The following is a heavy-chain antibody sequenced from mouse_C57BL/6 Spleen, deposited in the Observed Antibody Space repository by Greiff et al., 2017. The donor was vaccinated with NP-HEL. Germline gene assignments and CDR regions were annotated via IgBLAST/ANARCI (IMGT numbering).Heavy chain of an antibody. V-gene: IGHV1-63*01. Sequence: QVQLQQSGAELVRPGTSVKMSCKASGYTFTNYWIGWAKQRPGHGLEWIGDIYPGGGYTNYNEKFKGKATLTADKSSSTAYMQFSSLTSEDSAIYYCARREGNYDWYFDVWGTGTTVTVSS. CDR3: ARREGNYDWYFDV. J-gene: IGHJ1*03. D-gene: IGHD2-1*01. CDR1: GYTFTNYW. CDR2: IYPGGGYT.